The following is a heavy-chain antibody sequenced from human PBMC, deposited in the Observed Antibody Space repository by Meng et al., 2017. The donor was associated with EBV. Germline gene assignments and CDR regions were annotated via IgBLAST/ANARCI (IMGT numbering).Heavy chain of an antibody. V-gene: IGHV2-5*02. J-gene: IGHJ4*02. CDR1: GFPLSTRGVG. CDR2: IYWDDDK. D-gene: IGHD6-6*01. CDR3: AHIIAARPFDY. Sequence: TLKESCPKLTKPTPPLTLTCTFSGFPLSTRGVGVGWIRQPPGKALEWLALIYWDDDKRYSPSLKSRLTITKDTSKNQVVLTMTNMDPVDAATYYCAHIIAARPFDYWGQGTLVTVSS.